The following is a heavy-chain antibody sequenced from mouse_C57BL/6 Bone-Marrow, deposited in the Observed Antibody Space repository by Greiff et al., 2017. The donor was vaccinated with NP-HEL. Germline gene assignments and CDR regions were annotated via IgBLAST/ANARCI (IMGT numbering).Heavy chain of an antibody. V-gene: IGHV1-81*01. J-gene: IGHJ3*01. CDR3: ARGVVPQAWFAY. D-gene: IGHD1-1*01. Sequence: QVQLQQSGAELARPGASVKLSCKASGYTFTSYGISWVKQRTGQGLEWIGEIYPRSGNTYYNEKFKGKATLTADKSSSTAYMELRSLTSEDSAVYFCARGVVPQAWFAYWGQGTLVTVSA. CDR2: IYPRSGNT. CDR1: GYTFTSYG.